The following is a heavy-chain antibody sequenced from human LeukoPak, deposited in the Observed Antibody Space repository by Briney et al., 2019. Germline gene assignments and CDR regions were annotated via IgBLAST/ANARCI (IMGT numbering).Heavy chain of an antibody. CDR3: AREVGVVAHQGGWFDP. D-gene: IGHD2-2*01. CDR2: INPNSGGT. CDR1: LYTVTGYF. Sequence: ASVKVSCKASLYTVTGYFLHWVRQAPGQGLEWIGRINPNSGGTNYAQKFHGRVTATRDTSINTAYMELSRLTSDDTAFYYCAREVGVVAHQGGWFDPWGQGTLVTVSS. V-gene: IGHV1-2*02. J-gene: IGHJ5*02.